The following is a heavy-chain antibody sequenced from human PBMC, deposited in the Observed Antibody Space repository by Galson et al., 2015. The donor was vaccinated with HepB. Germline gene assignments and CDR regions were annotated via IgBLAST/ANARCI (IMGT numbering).Heavy chain of an antibody. J-gene: IGHJ6*03. CDR2: INTNTGNP. V-gene: IGHV7-4-1*02. CDR3: ARAGSSGWLHHYYYYYMDV. D-gene: IGHD6-19*01. Sequence: SVKVSCKASGYTFTSYAMNWVRQAPGQGLEWMGWINTNTGNPTYAQGFTGRFVFSLDTSVSTAYLQISSLKAEDTAVYYCARAGSSGWLHHYYYYYMDVWGKGTTVTVSS. CDR1: GYTFTSYA.